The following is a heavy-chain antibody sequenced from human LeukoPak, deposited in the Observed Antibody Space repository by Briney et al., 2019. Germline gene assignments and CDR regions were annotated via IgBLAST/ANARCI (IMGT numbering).Heavy chain of an antibody. J-gene: IGHJ5*02. CDR2: IHNSGSI. CDR1: GGSISSHY. D-gene: IGHD6-13*01. V-gene: IGHV4-59*11. Sequence: SETLSLTCSVPGGSISSHYWTRIPQPPGKGLEWIGYIHNSGSINYNPSLKSRVTISVDTSRNQFSLKLTSVTAADTAVYYCARWLYSSSWSRCFDPWGQGTLVTVSS. CDR3: ARWLYSSSWSRCFDP.